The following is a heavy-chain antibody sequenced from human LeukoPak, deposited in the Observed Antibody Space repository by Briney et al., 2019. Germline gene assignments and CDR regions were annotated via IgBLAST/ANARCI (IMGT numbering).Heavy chain of an antibody. CDR1: GYTFTSYG. J-gene: IGHJ4*02. CDR3: ARCSGSYCHFDY. D-gene: IGHD1-26*01. Sequence: ASVKVSCKASGYTFTSYGISWVRQAPGQGLEWMGWISAYNGNTHYAQKLQGRITVTTDTSTSTAYMELRSLRSDGTALYYCARCSGSYCHFDYWGQGTLVTVSS. V-gene: IGHV1-18*01. CDR2: ISAYNGNT.